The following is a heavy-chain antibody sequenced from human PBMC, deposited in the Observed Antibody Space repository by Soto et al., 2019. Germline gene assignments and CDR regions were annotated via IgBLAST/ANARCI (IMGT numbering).Heavy chain of an antibody. D-gene: IGHD6-19*01. CDR3: TSTGYSSGWPPT. CDR2: IRSKASSYAT. CDR1: GFTFSGSA. V-gene: IGHV3-73*02. J-gene: IGHJ5*02. Sequence: EVQLVESGGGLVQPGGSLKLSCAASGFTFSGSAMHWVRQASGKGLEWVGRIRSKASSYATAYAASVKGRFTISRDDSKNTAYLQMNSLKTEDTAVYYCTSTGYSSGWPPTWGQGTLVTVSS.